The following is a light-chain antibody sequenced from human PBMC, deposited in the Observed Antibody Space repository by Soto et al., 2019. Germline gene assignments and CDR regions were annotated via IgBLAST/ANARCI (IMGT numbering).Light chain of an antibody. CDR3: AAGEAILNSPLYV. V-gene: IGLV1-44*01. CDR1: SSNIGSNT. CDR2: SNN. Sequence: QSVLTQPPSASGTPGQRVTISCSGSSSNIGSNTVNWYQQLPGTAPKLLIYSNNQRPSGIPDRFSGSKSGTSASLAISGLHSEDGSFFNGAAGEAILNSPLYV. J-gene: IGLJ1*01.